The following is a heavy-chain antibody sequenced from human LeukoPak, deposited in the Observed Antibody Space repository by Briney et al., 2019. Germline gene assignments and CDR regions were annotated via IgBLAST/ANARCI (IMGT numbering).Heavy chain of an antibody. Sequence: SETLSLTCTVSGGSISSSSYYWGWIRQPPGKGLEWTGSIYYSGSTYYNPSLKSRVTISVDTSKNQFSLKLSSVTAADTAVYYCGGYDILTGYYWGQGTLVTVSS. CDR2: IYYSGST. J-gene: IGHJ4*02. CDR1: GGSISSSSYY. V-gene: IGHV4-39*01. CDR3: GGYDILTGYY. D-gene: IGHD3-9*01.